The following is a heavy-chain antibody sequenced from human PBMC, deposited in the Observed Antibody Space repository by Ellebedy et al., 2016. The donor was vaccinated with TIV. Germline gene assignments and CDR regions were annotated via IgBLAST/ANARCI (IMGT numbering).Heavy chain of an antibody. CDR2: INPNSGGT. Sequence: ASVKVSXXASGYTFTGYYMHWVRQAPGQGLEWMGWINPNSGGTNYAQKFQGWVTMTRDTSISTAYMELSSLRSEDTAVYYCARDYGDYYYYYGMDVWGQGTTVTVSS. J-gene: IGHJ6*02. D-gene: IGHD4-17*01. CDR1: GYTFTGYY. V-gene: IGHV1-2*04. CDR3: ARDYGDYYYYYGMDV.